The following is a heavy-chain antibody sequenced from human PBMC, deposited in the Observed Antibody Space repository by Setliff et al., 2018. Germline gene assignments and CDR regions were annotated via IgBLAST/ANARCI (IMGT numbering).Heavy chain of an antibody. CDR1: GGSITSDNW. CDR2: IHYRGDT. D-gene: IGHD1-1*01. CDR3: ARTGTYRYFDY. J-gene: IGHJ4*02. Sequence: SETLSLTCAVSGGSITSDNWWSWVRQPPGKGLEWIGSIHYRGDTYYNASLKSRLTLSVDTSKNQVSLNLRSVTAADTAVYYCARTGTYRYFDYWGQGTQVTVSS. V-gene: IGHV4-39*01.